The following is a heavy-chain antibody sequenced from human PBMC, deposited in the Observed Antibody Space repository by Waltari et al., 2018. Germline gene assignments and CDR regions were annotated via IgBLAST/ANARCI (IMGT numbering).Heavy chain of an antibody. D-gene: IGHD6-13*01. J-gene: IGHJ4*02. CDR1: GFTFSSYG. CDR3: ARDSEIAAAGIKPTSFDY. CDR2: IWYDGSNK. V-gene: IGHV3-33*01. Sequence: QVQLVESGGGVVQPGRSLRLSCAASGFTFSSYGMHWVRQAPGKGLEWVAVIWYDGSNKYYADSVKGLFTISRDKSKNTLYLQMNSLRAEDTAVYYCARDSEIAAAGIKPTSFDYWGQGTLVTVSS.